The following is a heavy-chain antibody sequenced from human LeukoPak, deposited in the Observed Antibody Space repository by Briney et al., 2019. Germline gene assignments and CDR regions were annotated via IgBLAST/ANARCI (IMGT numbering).Heavy chain of an antibody. CDR1: GFPFDNYA. J-gene: IGHJ4*02. Sequence: GGSLRLSCAASGFPFDNYAVLWVRQAPGKGLEWVSGISWSSGTIAYADSVKGRFTISRDNANNSLYLQMSSLRPDDTAFYYCAKGSSSSSSRNYFDHWGQGTLVTVSS. CDR3: AKGSSSSSSRNYFDH. CDR2: ISWSSGTI. D-gene: IGHD6-6*01. V-gene: IGHV3-9*01.